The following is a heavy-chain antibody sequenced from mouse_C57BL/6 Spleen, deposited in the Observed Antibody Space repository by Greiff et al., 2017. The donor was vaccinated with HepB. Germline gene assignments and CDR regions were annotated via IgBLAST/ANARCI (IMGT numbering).Heavy chain of an antibody. V-gene: IGHV1-72*01. CDR3: ARNYDGYYIYFDY. CDR2: IDPNSGGT. CDR1: GYTFTSYW. Sequence: QVHVKQPGAELVKPGASVKLSCKASGYTFTSYWMHWVKQRPGRGLEWIGRIDPNSGGTKYNEKFKSKATLTVDKPSSTAYMQLSSLTSEDSAVYYCARNYDGYYIYFDYWGQGTTLTVSS. J-gene: IGHJ2*01. D-gene: IGHD2-3*01.